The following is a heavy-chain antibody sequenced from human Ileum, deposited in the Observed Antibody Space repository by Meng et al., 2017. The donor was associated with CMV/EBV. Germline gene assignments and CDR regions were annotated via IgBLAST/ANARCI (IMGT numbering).Heavy chain of an antibody. CDR1: GYKFTNYA. Sequence: EASGYKFTNYAMSWARQAPGQGLEWMGWISGYNGKTFHAQKFQGRISMAADTSAGTAHMELRSLTSDDTAVYYCATDHSSANWFDSWGQGTLVTVSS. CDR3: ATDHSSANWFDS. J-gene: IGHJ5*01. CDR2: ISGYNGKT. V-gene: IGHV1-18*04. D-gene: IGHD4-11*01.